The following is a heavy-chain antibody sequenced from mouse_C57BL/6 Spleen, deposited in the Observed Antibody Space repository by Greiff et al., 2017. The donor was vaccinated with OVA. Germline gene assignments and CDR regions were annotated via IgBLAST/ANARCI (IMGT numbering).Heavy chain of an antibody. J-gene: IGHJ4*01. CDR2: IYPRSGNT. CDR3: ARGGSTYYAMDY. Sequence: VQLQQSGAELARPGASVKLSCKASGYTFTSYGISWVKQRTGQGLEWIGEIYPRSGNTYYNEKFKGKATLTADKSSSTAYMELRSLTSEDSAVYFCARGGSTYYAMDYWGQGTSVTVSS. CDR1: GYTFTSYG. D-gene: IGHD5-1*01. V-gene: IGHV1-81*01.